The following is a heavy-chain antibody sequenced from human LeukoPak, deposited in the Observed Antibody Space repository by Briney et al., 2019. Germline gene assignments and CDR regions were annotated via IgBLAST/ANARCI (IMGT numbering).Heavy chain of an antibody. CDR3: ARDAGAGALVGY. Sequence: GGSLRLSCAASGFTVSSNYMSWVRQAPGKGLEWVSVIYSGGSTYYADSVKGRVTISRDNSKNTLYLQMNSLRAEDTAVYYCARDAGAGALVGYWGQGTLVTVSS. V-gene: IGHV3-66*01. CDR1: GFTVSSNY. J-gene: IGHJ4*02. CDR2: IYSGGST. D-gene: IGHD6-13*01.